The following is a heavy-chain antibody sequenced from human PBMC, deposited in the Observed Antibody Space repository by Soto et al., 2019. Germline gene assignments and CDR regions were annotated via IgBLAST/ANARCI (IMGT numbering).Heavy chain of an antibody. J-gene: IGHJ4*02. D-gene: IGHD5-12*01. CDR2: IWYDGSNK. CDR3: ARGGATRWLPLQGGFHY. Sequence: PGGSLRLSCAASGFTFSSYGMHWVRQAPGKGLEWVAVIWYDGSNKYYADSVKGRFTISRDNSKNTLYLQMNSLRAEDTAVYYCARGGATRWLPLQGGFHYWGQGTLVTVSS. V-gene: IGHV3-33*01. CDR1: GFTFSSYG.